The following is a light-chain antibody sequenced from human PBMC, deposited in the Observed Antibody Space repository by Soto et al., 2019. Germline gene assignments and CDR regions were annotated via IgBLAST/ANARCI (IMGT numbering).Light chain of an antibody. CDR3: QLYDNRPRT. Sequence: DIQMTQSPSSLSASVGDRVTITCQASQDISNYLNWYQQKPGKAPKLLIYDASNLETGVPSRFSGSGSGTDFTFTISSLQPDDIATYYCQLYDNRPRTFGQGTKLEIK. CDR2: DAS. CDR1: QDISNY. V-gene: IGKV1-33*01. J-gene: IGKJ2*01.